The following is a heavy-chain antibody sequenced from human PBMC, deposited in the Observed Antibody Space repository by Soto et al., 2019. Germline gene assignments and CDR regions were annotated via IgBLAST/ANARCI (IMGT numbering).Heavy chain of an antibody. D-gene: IGHD1-26*01. CDR2: IYHSGST. J-gene: IGHJ4*02. CDR3: ARVSSGSYRTFDC. Sequence: SETLSVSSGVSGGSSGNSNWWSWGRHSPGKGLEWIGEIYHSGSTNYNPSLKSRVTISVDKSKNHFSLTLSSVTAADTALYYCARVSSGSYRTFDCWGQGTLVTVSS. V-gene: IGHV4-4*02. CDR1: GGSSGNSNW.